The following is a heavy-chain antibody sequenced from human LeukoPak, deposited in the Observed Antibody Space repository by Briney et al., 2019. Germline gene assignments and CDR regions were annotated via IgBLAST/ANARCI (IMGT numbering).Heavy chain of an antibody. V-gene: IGHV3-30*18. J-gene: IGHJ4*02. CDR1: GFTFSSYA. CDR3: AKIGSYFDY. Sequence: GGSLRLSCAASGFTFSSYAMSRVRQAPGKGLEWVAVISYDGSNKYYADSVKGRFTISRDNSKNTLYLQMNSLRAEDTAVYYCAKIGSYFDYWGQGTLVTVSS. CDR2: ISYDGSNK.